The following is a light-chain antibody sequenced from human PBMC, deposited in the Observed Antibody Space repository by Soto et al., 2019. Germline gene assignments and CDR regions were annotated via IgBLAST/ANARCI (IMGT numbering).Light chain of an antibody. CDR3: QQRSNWPSIT. Sequence: EIVLTQSPATLSLSPGERATLSCRASQSVRSYLAWYQQKPGQAPRLLIYDASNRATGIPARFSGSGSGTDFTLTISTLEPEDFAVYYCQQRSNWPSITFGQGTRLE. J-gene: IGKJ5*01. V-gene: IGKV3-11*01. CDR1: QSVRSY. CDR2: DAS.